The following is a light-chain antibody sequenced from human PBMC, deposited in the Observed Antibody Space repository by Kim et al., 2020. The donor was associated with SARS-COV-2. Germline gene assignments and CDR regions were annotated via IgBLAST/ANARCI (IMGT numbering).Light chain of an antibody. Sequence: ASGQTVRIRCQGDSLRKYYTSWYQQKPGQAPVLVIYDYNSRPSGIPDRFSGSRSGNTASLTISGAQAEDEADYYCNSRDSSGDHVLFGGGTQLTVL. CDR2: DYN. CDR3: NSRDSSGDHVL. J-gene: IGLJ3*02. CDR1: SLRKYY. V-gene: IGLV3-19*01.